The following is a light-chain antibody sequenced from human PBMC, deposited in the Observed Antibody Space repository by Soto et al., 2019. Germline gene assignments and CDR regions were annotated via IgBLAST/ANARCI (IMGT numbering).Light chain of an antibody. CDR3: QHYGSSPPFT. CDR2: GAS. CDR1: QSIDHNY. Sequence: EIVLTQSPGTLSLSPGERATLSCRASQSIDHNYLAWYQQKPGQAPRVLIYGASIRPTATPDRFGGSGSVADFTLTISRLEPEDFGVYYCQHYGSSPPFTFGPGTKVDIK. J-gene: IGKJ3*01. V-gene: IGKV3-20*01.